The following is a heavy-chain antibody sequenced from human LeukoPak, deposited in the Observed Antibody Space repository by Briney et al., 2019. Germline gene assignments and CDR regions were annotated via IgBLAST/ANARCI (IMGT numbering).Heavy chain of an antibody. CDR3: ARLNSGYEDYYFDD. CDR2: IYYTGST. D-gene: IGHD5-12*01. Sequence: SETLSLTCTVSGGPLTRSLSYWGWIRRPPGKGLEWIGNIYYTGSTDYSPSFESRAAMSVDTSKNQFSLQLRSVTAADPAVYYCARLNSGYEDYYFDDWGQGTLVTVSS. V-gene: IGHV4-39*01. J-gene: IGHJ4*02. CDR1: GGPLTRSLSY.